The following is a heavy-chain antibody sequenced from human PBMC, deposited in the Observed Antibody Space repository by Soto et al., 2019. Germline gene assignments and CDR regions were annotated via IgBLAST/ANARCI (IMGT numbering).Heavy chain of an antibody. V-gene: IGHV3-30*18. D-gene: IGHD5-12*01. CDR2: ISYDGSNK. Sequence: PGGSLRLSCAASGFTFSSYGMHWVRQAPGKGLEWVAVISYDGSNKYYADSVKGRLTISRDNSKNTLYLQMNSLRAEDTAVYYCAKNDEWLRATYYYDGMDVWGQGTTVTVSS. J-gene: IGHJ6*02. CDR1: GFTFSSYG. CDR3: AKNDEWLRATYYYDGMDV.